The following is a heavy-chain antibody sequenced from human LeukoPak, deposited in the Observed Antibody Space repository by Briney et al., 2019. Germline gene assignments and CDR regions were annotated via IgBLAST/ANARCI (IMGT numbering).Heavy chain of an antibody. CDR2: INHSGGT. Sequence: SETLSLTCAVYGGSFSGYYWSWIRQPPGKGLEWIGEINHSGGTNHNPSLKNRVTTSIDTSKNQLSLKLSSVTAADAAIYYCARSRPQVTTWYFDIWGRGTLVTVSS. CDR1: GGSFSGYY. J-gene: IGHJ2*01. D-gene: IGHD4-17*01. V-gene: IGHV4-34*01. CDR3: ARSRPQVTTWYFDI.